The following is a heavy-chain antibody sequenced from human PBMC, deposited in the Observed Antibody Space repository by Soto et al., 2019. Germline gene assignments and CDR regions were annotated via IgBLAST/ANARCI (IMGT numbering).Heavy chain of an antibody. J-gene: IGHJ3*02. CDR2: IYYSGST. Sequence: PSEALSLTCPVSGGSISSGGYYWSWIRQHPGKGLEWIGYIYYSGSTYYNPSLKSRVTISVDTSKNQFSLKLSSVTAADTAVYYCARAITMIVPGAFDIWGQGTMVTVSS. V-gene: IGHV4-31*03. CDR1: GGSISSGGYY. CDR3: ARAITMIVPGAFDI. D-gene: IGHD3-22*01.